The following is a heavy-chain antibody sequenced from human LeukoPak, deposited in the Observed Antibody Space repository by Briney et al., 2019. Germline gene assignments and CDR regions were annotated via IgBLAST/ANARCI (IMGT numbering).Heavy chain of an antibody. CDR3: ARRSAAQAFDY. V-gene: IGHV3-23*01. Sequence: GGSLRLSCAASGFTFNNYAMSWVRQAPGKGLEWVSAISGGGGSTYYAYYADSVRGRFTLSRDNSKNTLYLQMNSLRAEDTAIYYCARRSAAQAFDYWGQGTLVTVSS. J-gene: IGHJ4*02. CDR2: ISGGGGSTYYA. CDR1: GFTFNNYA. D-gene: IGHD4-17*01.